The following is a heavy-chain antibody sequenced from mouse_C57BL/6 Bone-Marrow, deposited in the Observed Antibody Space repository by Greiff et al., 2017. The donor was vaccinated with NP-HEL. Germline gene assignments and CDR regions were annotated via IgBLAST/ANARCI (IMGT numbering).Heavy chain of an antibody. D-gene: IGHD1-2*01. V-gene: IGHV5-17*01. Sequence: EVKLVESGGGLVKPGGSLKLSCAASGFTFSDYGMHWVRQAPEQGLEWVAYISSGSSTIYYVDTVKGRFTISRDNAKNTLFLQMTSLRSEDTAMYHCAREDYGLYAMDYWGQGTSVTVSS. CDR3: AREDYGLYAMDY. J-gene: IGHJ4*01. CDR2: ISSGSSTI. CDR1: GFTFSDYG.